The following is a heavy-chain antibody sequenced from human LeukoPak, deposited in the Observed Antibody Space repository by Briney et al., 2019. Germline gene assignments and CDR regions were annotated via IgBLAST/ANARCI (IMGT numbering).Heavy chain of an antibody. CDR2: ISNNGGYT. Sequence: PGGPLRLSCAASGVIFSTYAMNWVRQAPGKGLEWVSAISNNGGYTYYADSVQGRFTISRDNSKSTLCLQMNSLRAEDTAVYYCAKQLGYCSDGSCYFPYWGQGTLVTVSS. CDR1: GVIFSTYA. D-gene: IGHD2-15*01. V-gene: IGHV3-23*01. CDR3: AKQLGYCSDGSCYFPY. J-gene: IGHJ4*02.